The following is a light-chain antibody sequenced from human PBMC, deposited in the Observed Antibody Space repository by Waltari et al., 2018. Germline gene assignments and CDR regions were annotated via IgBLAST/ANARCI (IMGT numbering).Light chain of an antibody. V-gene: IGKV3-15*01. CDR3: QQYNNLPPWT. Sequence: ETVMTQSPATLSVSPGERATLSCRTSQTISSNLAWYQQKPGQAPRLLIYGASIRATGIPARFSGSGFGTEFTLTISSLQSEDFAVYYCQQYNNLPPWTFGQGTKVEIK. CDR1: QTISSN. J-gene: IGKJ1*01. CDR2: GAS.